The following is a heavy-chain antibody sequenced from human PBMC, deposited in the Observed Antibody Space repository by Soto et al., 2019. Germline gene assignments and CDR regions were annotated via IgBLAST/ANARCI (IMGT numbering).Heavy chain of an antibody. CDR2: IIPIFGTA. J-gene: IGHJ5*02. D-gene: IGHD2-21*02. Sequence: QVQLVQSGAEVKKPGSSVKVSCKASGGTFSSYAISWVRQAPGQGLEWMGGIIPIFGTANYAQKFQGRVTITADESPSTAYMELSSLRYEDTAVYYCARGGLKGPTVVTLWFDPWGQGTLVTVSS. CDR3: ARGGLKGPTVVTLWFDP. V-gene: IGHV1-69*01. CDR1: GGTFSSYA.